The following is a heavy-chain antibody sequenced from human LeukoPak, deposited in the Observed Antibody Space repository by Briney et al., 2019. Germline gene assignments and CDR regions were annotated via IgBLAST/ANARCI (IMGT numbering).Heavy chain of an antibody. CDR1: GGTFSCYA. J-gene: IGHJ3*02. Sequence: SVKVSCKASGGTFSCYALSWVRQAPGPGLEWMGGIIPIFGTANYAQKFQGRVTITADESTSTAYMELSSLRSEDTAVYYCARDNVRLGELSSQDAFDIWGQGTMVTVSS. V-gene: IGHV1-69*13. D-gene: IGHD3-16*02. CDR3: ARDNVRLGELSSQDAFDI. CDR2: IIPIFGTA.